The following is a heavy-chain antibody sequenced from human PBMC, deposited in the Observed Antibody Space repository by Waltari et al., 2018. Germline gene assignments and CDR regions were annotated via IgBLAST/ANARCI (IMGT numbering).Heavy chain of an antibody. J-gene: IGHJ4*02. CDR3: ARDAPTRIMGESDY. Sequence: QVQLQESGPGLVKPSETLSLTCTVSGYSISSGYSWVWIRQPPGKGLEWIGSIYHSGSTYYNPSLKSRVTISVDTSKNQFSLKLSSVTAADTAVYYCARDAPTRIMGESDYWGQGTLVTVSS. D-gene: IGHD3-16*01. CDR2: IYHSGST. V-gene: IGHV4-38-2*02. CDR1: GYSISSGYS.